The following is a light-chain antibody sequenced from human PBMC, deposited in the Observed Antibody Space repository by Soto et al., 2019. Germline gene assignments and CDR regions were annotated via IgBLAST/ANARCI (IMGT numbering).Light chain of an antibody. CDR3: QQARRFPIT. J-gene: IGKJ5*01. Sequence: DIQMTQSPSTLSASVGDRVAITCRASQSISSWLAWYQQKPGKAPKLLIYDASSLESGVPSRFSGSGSGTEFTLTISSLQPEDFAVYYCQQARRFPITFGQGTRLEIK. CDR2: DAS. V-gene: IGKV1-5*01. CDR1: QSISSW.